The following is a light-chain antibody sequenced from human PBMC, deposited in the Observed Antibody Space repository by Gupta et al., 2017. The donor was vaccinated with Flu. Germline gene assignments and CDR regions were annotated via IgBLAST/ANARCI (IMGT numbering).Light chain of an antibody. J-gene: IGLJ1*01. CDR1: SSDVGGYNY. CDR2: DVS. CDR3: SSYTVTRALGL. V-gene: IGLV2-14*01. Sequence: QSALTQPASVSGSPGQSITISCTGTSSDVGGYNYVSWYKQYPGKAPKLIIFDVSNRPSGVSDRFSGSKSGNTASLTISGLQAEDEADYYCSSYTVTRALGLFGTGTTVTVL.